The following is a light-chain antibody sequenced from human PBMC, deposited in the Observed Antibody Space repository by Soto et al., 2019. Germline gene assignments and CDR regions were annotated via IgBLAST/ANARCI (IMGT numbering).Light chain of an antibody. CDR3: QQYHTWPVT. Sequence: IVMTQSPANLSLAPGGRVTFSCRASQGISKKVAWYQHKPGQAPRLLISAVSTGATGVPARFGGSGSGTEFTLTINGLQSEDCATYYCQQYHTWPVTFGGGTKVDI. CDR2: AVS. J-gene: IGKJ4*01. V-gene: IGKV3-15*01. CDR1: QGISKK.